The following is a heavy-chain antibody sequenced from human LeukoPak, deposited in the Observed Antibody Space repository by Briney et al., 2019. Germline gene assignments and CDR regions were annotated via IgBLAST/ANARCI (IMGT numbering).Heavy chain of an antibody. J-gene: IGHJ5*02. D-gene: IGHD6-19*01. Sequence: ASVKVSCKASGYTFTGYYMHWVRQAPGQGLEWMGWINPNSGGTNYAQKFQGRVTMTRDTSISTAYMELSRLRSDDTAAYYCARDWSEQWLPQPRWWFDPWGQGTLVTVSS. CDR1: GYTFTGYY. V-gene: IGHV1-2*02. CDR3: ARDWSEQWLPQPRWWFDP. CDR2: INPNSGGT.